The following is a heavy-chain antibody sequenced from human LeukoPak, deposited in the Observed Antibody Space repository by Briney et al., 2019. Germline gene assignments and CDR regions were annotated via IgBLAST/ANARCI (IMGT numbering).Heavy chain of an antibody. D-gene: IGHD2-21*01. CDR3: ARAPPIPPVLQGYAFDI. J-gene: IGHJ3*02. V-gene: IGHV3-21*01. CDR1: GFTFSSYS. CDR2: ISSSSSYI. Sequence: GGSLRLSCAASGFTFSSYSMNWVRQAPGKGLEWVSSISSSSSYIYYADSVKGRFTISRDNAKNSLYLQMNSLRAEDTAVYYCARAPPIPPVLQGYAFDIWGQGTMVTVSS.